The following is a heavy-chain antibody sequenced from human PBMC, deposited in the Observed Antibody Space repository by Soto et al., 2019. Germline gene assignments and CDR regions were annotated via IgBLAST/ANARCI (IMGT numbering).Heavy chain of an antibody. Sequence: SETLSLTCAVSGGSISSGGYSWSWIRQPPGKGLEWIGYIYHSGSTYYNPSLKSRVTISVDRSKNQFSLKLSSVTAADTAVYYCARDKNSYGSMEVWGQGTTVTVSS. CDR1: GGSISSGGYS. V-gene: IGHV4-30-2*01. CDR3: ARDKNSYGSMEV. D-gene: IGHD5-18*01. J-gene: IGHJ6*02. CDR2: IYHSGST.